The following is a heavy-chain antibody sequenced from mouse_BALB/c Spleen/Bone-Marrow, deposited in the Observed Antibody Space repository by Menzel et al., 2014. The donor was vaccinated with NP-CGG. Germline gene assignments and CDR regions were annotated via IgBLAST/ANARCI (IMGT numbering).Heavy chain of an antibody. J-gene: IGHJ4*01. V-gene: IGHV14-3*02. CDR2: IDPENGDT. Sequence: VQLQQSGAELVKPGASVKLSCTASGFNIKDTYMHWVKQRPEQGLEWIGRIDPENGDTEYAPKFQGKATMTADTSSNTAYLQLSSLTSEDTAVYYCARWEYYAMDYWGQGTSVTVSS. CDR1: GFNIKDTY. D-gene: IGHD4-1*01. CDR3: ARWEYYAMDY.